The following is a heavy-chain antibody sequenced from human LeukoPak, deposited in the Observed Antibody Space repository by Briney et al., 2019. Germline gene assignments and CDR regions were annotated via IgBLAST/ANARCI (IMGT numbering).Heavy chain of an antibody. CDR1: GGSISSSSYY. D-gene: IGHD3-22*01. CDR3: ARRRRGYYDSSGYYYAFDI. V-gene: IGHV4-39*01. Sequence: PSETLSLTCTVSGGSISSSSYYWGWIRQPPGKGLEWIGSIYYSGSTYYNPSLKSRVTISVDTSKNQFSLKLSPVTAADTAVYYCARRRRGYYDSSGYYYAFDIWGQGTMVTVSS. CDR2: IYYSGST. J-gene: IGHJ3*02.